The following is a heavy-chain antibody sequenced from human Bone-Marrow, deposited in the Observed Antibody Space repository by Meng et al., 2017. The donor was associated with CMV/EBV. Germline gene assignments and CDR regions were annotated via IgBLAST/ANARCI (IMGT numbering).Heavy chain of an antibody. CDR1: GYTFTSYG. Sequence: ASVKVSCKASGYTFTSYGISWVRQAPGQGLEWMGWISAYNGNTNYAQKLQGRVTMTTDTSTSTAYMELRSLRSDDTAVYYCARDQVPAAIGYYYYGMDVWAQGTTVTVSS. CDR2: ISAYNGNT. J-gene: IGHJ6*02. D-gene: IGHD2-2*01. V-gene: IGHV1-18*01. CDR3: ARDQVPAAIGYYYYGMDV.